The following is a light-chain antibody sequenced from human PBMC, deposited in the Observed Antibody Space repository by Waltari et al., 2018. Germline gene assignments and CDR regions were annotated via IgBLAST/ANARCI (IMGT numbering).Light chain of an antibody. CDR1: SSDVGFYNY. Sequence: QSALTQPASVSGSPGQSITISCYGTSSDVGFYNYVSWYQQHPGKAPKLIVYDVSERPSGVSVRFSGSKSGNTASLSISGLQAEDEAVYYCNSYTGSSSWVFGGGTKVTVL. J-gene: IGLJ3*02. CDR3: NSYTGSSSWV. V-gene: IGLV2-14*01. CDR2: DVS.